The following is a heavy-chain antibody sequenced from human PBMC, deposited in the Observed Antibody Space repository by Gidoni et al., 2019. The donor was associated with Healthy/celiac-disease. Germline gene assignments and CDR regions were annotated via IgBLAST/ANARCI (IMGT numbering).Heavy chain of an antibody. J-gene: IGHJ6*02. CDR2: ISYDGSNK. V-gene: IGHV3-30-3*01. CDR3: AREIVSDTAMVNYYYGMDV. Sequence: QVQLVESGGGVVQPGRSLILSCAASGFTFSSYAMHWVRQAPGKGLEWVAVISYDGSNKYYADSVKGRFTISRDNSKNTLYLQMNSLRAEDTAVYYCAREIVSDTAMVNYYYGMDVWGQGTTVTVSS. CDR1: GFTFSSYA. D-gene: IGHD5-18*01.